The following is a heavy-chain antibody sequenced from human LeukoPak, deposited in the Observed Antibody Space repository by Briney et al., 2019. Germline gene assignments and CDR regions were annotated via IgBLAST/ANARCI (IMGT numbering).Heavy chain of an antibody. D-gene: IGHD4-17*01. V-gene: IGHV3-21*01. CDR3: AGVDYGDHFDY. CDR2: ISSSSSYI. Sequence: GGSLRLSCAASGFTLSTFSMNWVRQAPGKGLEWVSSISSSSSYIYYADSVKGRFTISRDNAKNSLYLQMNSLRAEDTAVYYCAGVDYGDHFDYWGQGTLVTVSS. J-gene: IGHJ4*02. CDR1: GFTLSTFS.